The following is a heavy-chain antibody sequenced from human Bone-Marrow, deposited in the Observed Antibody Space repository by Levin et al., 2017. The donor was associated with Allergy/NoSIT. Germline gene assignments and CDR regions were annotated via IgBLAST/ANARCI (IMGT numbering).Heavy chain of an antibody. V-gene: IGHV3-72*01. D-gene: IGHD1-26*01. CDR2: TRNKANGYST. CDR3: ARASGSYSHWGY. Sequence: GGSLRLSCAASGFSFSDHYMDWVRQAPGKGLEWVGRTRNKANGYSTEYAASAKGRFTISRDDSNNSLYLQMNSLKTEDTAVYYCARASGSYSHWGYWGQGTLVSVSS. J-gene: IGHJ4*02. CDR1: GFSFSDHY.